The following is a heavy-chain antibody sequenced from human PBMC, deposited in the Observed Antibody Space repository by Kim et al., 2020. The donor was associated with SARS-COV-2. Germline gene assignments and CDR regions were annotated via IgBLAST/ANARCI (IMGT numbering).Heavy chain of an antibody. J-gene: IGHJ4*02. CDR3: ARDLGSGTKDH. CDR2: ISSSSSYI. D-gene: IGHD3-10*01. V-gene: IGHV3-21*01. CDR1: GFTFSSYS. Sequence: GGSLRLSCVASGFTFSSYSMNWVRQAPGKGLEWVSSISSSSSYIYYADSVKGRFTISRDNAKNSLYLQMNSLRAEDTAVYYCARDLGSGTKDHWGQGTLVTVSS.